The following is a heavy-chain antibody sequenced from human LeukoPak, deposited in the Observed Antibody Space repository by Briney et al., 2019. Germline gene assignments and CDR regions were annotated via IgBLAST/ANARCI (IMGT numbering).Heavy chain of an antibody. CDR1: GFTFSSYG. J-gene: IGHJ4*02. CDR3: AKDLVATIRVDY. D-gene: IGHD5-12*01. V-gene: IGHV3-30*02. Sequence: HTGGSLRLSCAASGFTFSSYGMHWVRQAPGKGLEWVAFIRYDGSNKYYADSVKGRFTISRDNSKNTLYLQMNSLRAEDTAVYYCAKDLVATIRVDYWGQGTLVTVSS. CDR2: IRYDGSNK.